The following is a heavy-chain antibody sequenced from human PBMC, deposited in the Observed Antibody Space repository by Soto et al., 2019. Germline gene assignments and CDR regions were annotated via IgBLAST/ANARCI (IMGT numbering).Heavy chain of an antibody. CDR2: ISYDGSNT. Sequence: GGSLRLSCAASGFTFSSYAMHWVRQAPGKGLEWVAVISYDGSNTYYADSVKGRFTISRDNSKNTLYLQMNSLRAEDTAVYYCARGYYDFWSGYGFGVWGQGTTVTVSS. CDR1: GFTFSSYA. J-gene: IGHJ6*02. D-gene: IGHD3-3*01. CDR3: ARGYYDFWSGYGFGV. V-gene: IGHV3-30-3*01.